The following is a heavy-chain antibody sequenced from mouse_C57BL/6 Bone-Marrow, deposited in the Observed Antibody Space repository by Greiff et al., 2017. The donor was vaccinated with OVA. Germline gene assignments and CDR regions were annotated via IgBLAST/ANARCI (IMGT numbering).Heavy chain of an antibody. Sequence: QLKQSGAELVKPGASVKISCKASGYAFSSYWMNWVKQRPGKGLEWIGQIYPGDGDTNYNGKFKGKATLTADKSSSTAYMQLSSLTSEDSAVYFCARSFFYWYFDVWGTGTTVTVSS. CDR2: IYPGDGDT. J-gene: IGHJ1*03. CDR3: ARSFFYWYFDV. CDR1: GYAFSSYW. V-gene: IGHV1-80*01.